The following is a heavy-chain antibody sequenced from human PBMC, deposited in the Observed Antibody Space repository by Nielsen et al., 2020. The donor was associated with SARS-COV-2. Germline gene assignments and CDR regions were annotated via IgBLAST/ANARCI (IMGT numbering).Heavy chain of an antibody. V-gene: IGHV4-39*01. D-gene: IGHD1-26*01. J-gene: IGHJ4*02. Sequence: WIRQPPGKGLEWIGSIYYSGSTYYNPSLKSRVTISVDTSKNHFSLKLSSWTAADTAVYYCARLMGATTAVDYWGQGTLVTVSS. CDR3: ARLMGATTAVDY. CDR2: IYYSGST.